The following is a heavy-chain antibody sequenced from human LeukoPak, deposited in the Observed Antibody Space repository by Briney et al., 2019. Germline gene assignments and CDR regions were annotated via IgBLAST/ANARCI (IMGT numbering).Heavy chain of an antibody. D-gene: IGHD3-22*01. Sequence: GGSLRLSCAASGFTLSSNYMSWVRQAPGKGLEWVSIIYSGGSTYYADSVKGRFTISRDNSKNTVYLQMNSLRAEDTAVYYCARYRNYYDTSGYYPFDYWGQGTLVTVSS. CDR2: IYSGGST. CDR1: GFTLSSNY. CDR3: ARYRNYYDTSGYYPFDY. J-gene: IGHJ4*02. V-gene: IGHV3-53*01.